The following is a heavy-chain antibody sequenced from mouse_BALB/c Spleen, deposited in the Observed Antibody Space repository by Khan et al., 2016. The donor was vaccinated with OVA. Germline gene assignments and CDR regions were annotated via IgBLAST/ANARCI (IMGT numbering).Heavy chain of an antibody. J-gene: IGHJ4*01. CDR3: ARPPYFSYVMVY. CDR1: GYTFTNYG. D-gene: IGHD2-10*01. V-gene: IGHV9-3-1*01. CDR2: INTYTGEP. Sequence: QIQLVQSGPELKKPGETVKISCKASGYTFTNYGMNWVKQAPGKGLKWMGWINTYTGEPTYADDFTGRFAFSLDTSASTAYLQINNLKNEDTATYFCARPPYFSYVMVYWGQGTSVTVSS.